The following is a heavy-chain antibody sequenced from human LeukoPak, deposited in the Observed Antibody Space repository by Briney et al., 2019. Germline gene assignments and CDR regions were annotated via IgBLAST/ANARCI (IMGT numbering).Heavy chain of an antibody. J-gene: IGHJ4*02. D-gene: IGHD3-10*01. V-gene: IGHV3-30*02. CDR2: IRYDGSNK. CDR1: GFTFSSYG. CDR3: AKVRVNPSIWFGGSEFDY. Sequence: PGGSLRLSCAASGFTFSSYGMHWVRQAPGKGLEWVAFIRYDGSNKYYADSVKGRFSISRDNSKNTLYLQMNSLRAEDTAVYYCAKVRVNPSIWFGGSEFDYWGQGTLVTVSS.